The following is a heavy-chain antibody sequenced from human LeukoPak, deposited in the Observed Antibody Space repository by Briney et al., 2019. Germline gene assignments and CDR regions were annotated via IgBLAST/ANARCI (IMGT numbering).Heavy chain of an antibody. D-gene: IGHD4-17*01. CDR1: DDSFSSHY. CDR2: ISYIGST. J-gene: IGHJ3*02. V-gene: IGHV4-59*11. Sequence: SEPLSLTCAVSDDSFSSHYWTWIRQPPGKGLEWIGYISYIGSTNYNPSLKSRVTISIDTSRNQFSLRLSSVTAADTAVYYCARDLVTVTKGFDIWGQGTMVSVSS. CDR3: ARDLVTVTKGFDI.